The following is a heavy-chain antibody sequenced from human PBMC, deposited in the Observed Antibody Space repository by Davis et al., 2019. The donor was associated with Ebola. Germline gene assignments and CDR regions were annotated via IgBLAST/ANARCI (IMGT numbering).Heavy chain of an antibody. CDR3: ARLFRYYDSSGYLDY. CDR2: IYYSGST. D-gene: IGHD3-22*01. CDR1: GGSISSYY. Sequence: MPSETLSLTCTVSGGSISSYYWSWIRQPPGKGLEWIGYIYYSGSTNYNPSLKSRVTISVDTSKNQFSLKLSSVTAADTAVYYCARLFRYYDSSGYLDYWGQGTLVTVSS. J-gene: IGHJ4*02. V-gene: IGHV4-59*08.